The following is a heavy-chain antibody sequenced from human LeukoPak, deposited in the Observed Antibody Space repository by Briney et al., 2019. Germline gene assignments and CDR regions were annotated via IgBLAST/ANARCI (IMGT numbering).Heavy chain of an antibody. CDR1: GYTFTSYG. D-gene: IGHD3-3*01. V-gene: IGHV1-18*01. J-gene: IGHJ4*02. Sequence: WASVKVSCKASGYTFTSYGISWVRQAPGQGLEWMGWISAYNGNTNYAQKLQGRVTMTADTSTSTAYMELRSLRSDDTAVYYCARVERITIFGVVTQGDYWGQGTLVTVSS. CDR3: ARVERITIFGVVTQGDY. CDR2: ISAYNGNT.